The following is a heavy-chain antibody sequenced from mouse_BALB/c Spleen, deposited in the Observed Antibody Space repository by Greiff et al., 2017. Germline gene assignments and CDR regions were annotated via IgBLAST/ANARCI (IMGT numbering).Heavy chain of an antibody. CDR2: INPSNGRT. J-gene: IGHJ2*01. D-gene: IGHD2-1*01. Sequence: QVQLQQPGAELVKPGASVKLSCKASGYTFTSYWMHWVKQRPGQGLEWIGEINPSNGRTNYNEKFKSKATLTVDKSSSTAYMQLSSLTSEDSAVYYCARRGNYENFDYWGQGTTLTVSS. CDR3: ARRGNYENFDY. V-gene: IGHV1S81*02. CDR1: GYTFTSYW.